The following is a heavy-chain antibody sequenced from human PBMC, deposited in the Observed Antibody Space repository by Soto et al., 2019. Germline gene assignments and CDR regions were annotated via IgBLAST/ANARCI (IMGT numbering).Heavy chain of an antibody. Sequence: SETLSLTCTVSGGSISSGGYYWSWIRQHPGKGLEWIGYIYYSGSTYYNPSLKSRVTISVDTSKNQFSLKLSSVTAADTAVYYCARDVRAAAGTTRTNWFDPWGQGTLVTVPQ. CDR1: GGSISSGGYY. V-gene: IGHV4-31*03. D-gene: IGHD6-13*01. J-gene: IGHJ5*02. CDR2: IYYSGST. CDR3: ARDVRAAAGTTRTNWFDP.